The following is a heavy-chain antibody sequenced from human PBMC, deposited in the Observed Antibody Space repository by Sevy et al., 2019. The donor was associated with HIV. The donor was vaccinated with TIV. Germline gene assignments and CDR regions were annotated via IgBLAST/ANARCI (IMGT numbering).Heavy chain of an antibody. V-gene: IGHV3-21*01. Sequence: VGSLRLSCAASGFTFSSYSMNWVRQAPGKGLEWVSSISSSSSYIYYADSVKGRFTISRDNAKNSLYLQMNSLRAEDTAVYYCASLSIAAAGGEAYYYGMDVWGQGTTVTVSS. CDR2: ISSSSSYI. J-gene: IGHJ6*02. CDR1: GFTFSSYS. D-gene: IGHD6-13*01. CDR3: ASLSIAAAGGEAYYYGMDV.